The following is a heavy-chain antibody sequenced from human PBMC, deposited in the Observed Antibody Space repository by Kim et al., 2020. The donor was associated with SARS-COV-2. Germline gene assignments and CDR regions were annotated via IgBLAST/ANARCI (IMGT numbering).Heavy chain of an antibody. V-gene: IGHV3-21*01. J-gene: IGHJ6*01. D-gene: IGHD6-13*01. Sequence: GGSLRLSCAASGFTFSSYSMKWVRQAPGKGLEWVSSISSSSSYIYYADSVKGRFTISRDNAKNSLYLQMNSLRAEDTAVYYCARETPQWKQQLVYYYYYGMDVWGQGTTATVSS. CDR3: ARETPQWKQQLVYYYYYGMDV. CDR1: GFTFSSYS. CDR2: ISSSSSYI.